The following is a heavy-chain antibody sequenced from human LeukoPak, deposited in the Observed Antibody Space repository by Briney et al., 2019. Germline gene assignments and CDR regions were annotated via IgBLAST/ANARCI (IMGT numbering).Heavy chain of an antibody. D-gene: IGHD3-22*01. Sequence: GRSLRLSCAASEFSFSTYGMHWVRQAPGKGLQCVASLWYDGTTKYHADSVKGRFTISRDNSQSTLYLQMNSLRAEDTAVYYCARARNNYDRSGYSALDYWGQGTLVTVSS. J-gene: IGHJ4*02. CDR2: LWYDGTTK. CDR1: EFSFSTYG. V-gene: IGHV3-33*01. CDR3: ARARNNYDRSGYSALDY.